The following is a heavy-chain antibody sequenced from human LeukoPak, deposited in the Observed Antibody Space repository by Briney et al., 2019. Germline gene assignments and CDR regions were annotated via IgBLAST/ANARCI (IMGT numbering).Heavy chain of an antibody. J-gene: IGHJ4*02. V-gene: IGHV3-74*01. CDR3: AKEVKLLPFDC. Sequence: GGSLRLSCAASGFTFSDYWMHWVRQAPGKGLVWVSRIKSDGSSTSYADSVKGRFTITRDSAKNTLYLQMNSLGAEDTAVYYCAKEVKLLPFDCWGQGTLVTVSS. CDR1: GFTFSDYW. CDR2: IKSDGSST. D-gene: IGHD4-23*01.